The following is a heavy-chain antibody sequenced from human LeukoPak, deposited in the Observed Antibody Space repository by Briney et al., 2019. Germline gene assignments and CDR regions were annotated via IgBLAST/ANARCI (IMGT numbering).Heavy chain of an antibody. CDR2: VNQDGNNK. CDR3: ARILGGDEGADY. Sequence: GGSLRLSCAASEFTFIDYWMTWVRQAPGKGLEWVANVNQDGNNKNYVESVKGRFTISRDNAKNSLYLQMNSLRAEDTAVYYCARILGGDEGADYWGQGTLVTVSS. CDR1: EFTFIDYW. D-gene: IGHD1-26*01. J-gene: IGHJ4*02. V-gene: IGHV3-7*01.